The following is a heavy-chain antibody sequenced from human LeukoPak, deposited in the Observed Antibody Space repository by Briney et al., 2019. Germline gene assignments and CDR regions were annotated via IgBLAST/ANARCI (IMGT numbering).Heavy chain of an antibody. V-gene: IGHV3-21*01. J-gene: IGHJ3*02. CDR1: GFTFSSYN. D-gene: IGHD2-15*01. CDR2: ISSSSTYI. CDR3: ARDCCGSCYVSAFDT. Sequence: PGGSLRLSCAASGFTFSSYNMNWVRQAPGKGLEWVSSISSSSTYIYYADSVKGRFTISRDNAKNSLYLQMNTLRAEDTAVYYCARDCCGSCYVSAFDTWGPGKMVPVSS.